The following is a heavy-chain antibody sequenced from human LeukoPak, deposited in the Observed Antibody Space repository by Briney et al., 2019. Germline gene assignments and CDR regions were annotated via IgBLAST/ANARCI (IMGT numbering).Heavy chain of an antibody. D-gene: IGHD4-17*01. Sequence: ASLKVSCKASGYTFTNYHINWVRQAPGQGLESMGWINPNTGDRGYAQKFQGRVSITSDTSISTAYMELGSPRSEDTAVYFCARTTSLTASGYDYWGRGTLVTVSS. CDR2: INPNTGDR. J-gene: IGHJ4*02. CDR1: GYTFTNYH. V-gene: IGHV1-8*03. CDR3: ARTTSLTASGYDY.